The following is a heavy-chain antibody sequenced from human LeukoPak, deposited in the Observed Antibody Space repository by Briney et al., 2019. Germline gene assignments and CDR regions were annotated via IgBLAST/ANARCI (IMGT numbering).Heavy chain of an antibody. CDR2: ISWNSGNI. Sequence: GGSLRLSCAASGFNFHNYAMYWVRQPPGKGLEWVSGISWNSGNIDYADSVKGRFTVSRDNTKNSLFLQIDGLRTEDTALYLCAKGHSGYYYRSLFDSWGQGTLVTVSS. CDR1: GFNFHNYA. CDR3: AKGHSGYYYRSLFDS. D-gene: IGHD3-22*01. V-gene: IGHV3-9*01. J-gene: IGHJ4*02.